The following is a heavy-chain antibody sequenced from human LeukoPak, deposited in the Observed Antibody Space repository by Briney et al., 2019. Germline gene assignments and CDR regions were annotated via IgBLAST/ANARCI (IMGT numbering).Heavy chain of an antibody. Sequence: ASVKVSCKASGYTFTGYYMHWVRQAPGQGLEWMGWINPNSGGTNYAQKFQGRATMTRDTSISTAYMELSSLRSEDTAVYYCARLKYSSGWYSQYYFDYWGQGTLVTVSS. D-gene: IGHD6-19*01. V-gene: IGHV1-2*02. J-gene: IGHJ4*02. CDR3: ARLKYSSGWYSQYYFDY. CDR2: INPNSGGT. CDR1: GYTFTGYY.